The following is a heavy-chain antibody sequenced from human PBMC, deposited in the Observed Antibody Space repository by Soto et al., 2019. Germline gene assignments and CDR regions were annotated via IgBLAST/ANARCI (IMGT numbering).Heavy chain of an antibody. CDR2: IYPGDSDT. D-gene: IGHD3-9*01. Sequence: EVQLVQSGAEVKKPGESLKISCKGSGYSFTSYWIGWVRQMPGKGLEWMGIIYPGDSDTRYSPSFQGQVTISADKSISTAYLQWSSLKASDTAMYYCARHTRADYDILTGYYNGYYYYMDVWGKGTTVTVSS. V-gene: IGHV5-51*01. J-gene: IGHJ6*03. CDR3: ARHTRADYDILTGYYNGYYYYMDV. CDR1: GYSFTSYW.